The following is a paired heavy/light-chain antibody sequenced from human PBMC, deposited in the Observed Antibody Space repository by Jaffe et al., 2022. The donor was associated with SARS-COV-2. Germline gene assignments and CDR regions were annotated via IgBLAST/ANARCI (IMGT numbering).Heavy chain of an antibody. V-gene: IGHV3-30-3*01. CDR2: ISFDGSNK. Sequence: QVQLVESGGGVVQPGRSLRLSCAASGFTSGFTFSTYAMHWVRQAPGKGLEWVAIISFDGSNKYYADSVKGRFTISRDNSKNTLFLQMNSLRAEDTAVYYCAKDLRDSSGTWGQGTLVTVSS. D-gene: IGHD3-22*01. CDR3: AKDLRDSSGT. J-gene: IGHJ4*02. CDR1: GFTFSTYA.
Light chain of an antibody. J-gene: IGLJ3*02. CDR1: SSDVGSFNL. V-gene: IGLV2-23*01. Sequence: QSALTQPASVSGSPGQSITISCTGTSSDVGSFNLVSWYQQHPGKAPKLMIYEGTKRPSGVSNRFSGSKSGNTASLTISGLQAEDEADYFCCSYAGISTWVFGGGTKVTVL. CDR2: EGT. CDR3: CSYAGISTWV.